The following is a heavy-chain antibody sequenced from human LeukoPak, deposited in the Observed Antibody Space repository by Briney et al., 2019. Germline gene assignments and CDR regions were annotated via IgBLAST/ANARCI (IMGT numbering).Heavy chain of an antibody. D-gene: IGHD1-26*01. Sequence: GGSLRLSCAASGFTFSSYSMNCVRQAPGKGLEWVSSISSSSSYVYYADSVKGRFTISRDNAKNSLYLQMNSLRAEDTAVYYCARDRGSIVGATGLDYWGQGTLVTVSS. CDR2: ISSSSSYV. CDR3: ARDRGSIVGATGLDY. CDR1: GFTFSSYS. J-gene: IGHJ4*02. V-gene: IGHV3-21*01.